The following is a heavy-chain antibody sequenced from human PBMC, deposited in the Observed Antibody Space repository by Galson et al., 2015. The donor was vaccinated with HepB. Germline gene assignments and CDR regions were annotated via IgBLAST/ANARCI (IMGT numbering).Heavy chain of an antibody. D-gene: IGHD4-17*01. V-gene: IGHV4-34*01. Sequence: TLSLTCAVYGGSFSGYYWNWIRQPPGKGLEWIGEINDRGSTKNNPSLKSRVTISVDTSKSQCSLKLTSVTAADTAVYYCARTNDYGDYADWYFDLWGRGTLVTVSS. CDR2: INDRGST. CDR3: ARTNDYGDYADWYFDL. CDR1: GGSFSGYY. J-gene: IGHJ2*01.